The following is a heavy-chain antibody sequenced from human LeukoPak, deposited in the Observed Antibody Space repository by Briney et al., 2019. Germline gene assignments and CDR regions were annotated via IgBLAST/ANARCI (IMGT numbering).Heavy chain of an antibody. CDR2: ISTSGST. Sequence: KPSETLSLTCTVSGGSINSGSYYWSWIRQPAGKGLEWIGRISTSGSTNYNPSLKSRVTMSVDTSKNQFSLTLSSVTAADTAVYYCTRDSSGYDWFYDYWGQGTLVTVSS. CDR1: GGSINSGSYY. J-gene: IGHJ4*02. CDR3: TRDSSGYDWFYDY. V-gene: IGHV4-61*02. D-gene: IGHD5-12*01.